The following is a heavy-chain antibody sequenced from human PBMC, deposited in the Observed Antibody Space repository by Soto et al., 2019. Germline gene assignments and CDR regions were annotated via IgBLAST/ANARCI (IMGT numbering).Heavy chain of an antibody. Sequence: SETLSLTCTVSGGSISSSSYYWGWIRQPPGKGLEWIGSIYYSGSTYYNPSLKSRVTISVDTSKNQFSLKLSSVTAADTAVYYCARNIAVAGGAFDYWGQGTLVTVSS. CDR3: ARNIAVAGGAFDY. J-gene: IGHJ4*02. CDR2: IYYSGST. CDR1: GGSISSSSYY. V-gene: IGHV4-39*01. D-gene: IGHD6-19*01.